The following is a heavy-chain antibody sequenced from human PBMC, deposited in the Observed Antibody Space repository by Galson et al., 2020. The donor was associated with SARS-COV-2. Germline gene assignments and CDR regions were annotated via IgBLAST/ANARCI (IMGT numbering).Heavy chain of an antibody. Sequence: GGSLRLSCAASGFTFDDYAMHWVLQAPGKGLEWVSGISWNSGSIGYADSVKGRFTISRDNAKNSLYLQMNSLRAEDTALYYCAKDIGYSSGGFQHWGQGTLVIVSS. V-gene: IGHV3-9*01. CDR2: ISWNSGSI. CDR3: AKDIGYSSGGFQH. CDR1: GFTFDDYA. J-gene: IGHJ1*01. D-gene: IGHD6-19*01.